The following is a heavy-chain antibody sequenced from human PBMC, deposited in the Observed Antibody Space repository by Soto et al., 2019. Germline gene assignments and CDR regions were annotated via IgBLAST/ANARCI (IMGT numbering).Heavy chain of an antibody. CDR2: IYTSGNTNSNIYSTENT. CDR3: ARHRYGHYFDY. Sequence: QVQLQESGPGLVKPSETLSLTCTVSGGSISDYYWGWIRQPPGKGLEWIGYIYTSGNTNSNIYSTENTNYNPSLKSRVTISMDTSKNQFSLKLSSVTAADTAVYYCARHRYGHYFDYWGQGTLVTVSS. J-gene: IGHJ4*02. CDR1: GGSISDYY. V-gene: IGHV4-59*08. D-gene: IGHD5-18*01.